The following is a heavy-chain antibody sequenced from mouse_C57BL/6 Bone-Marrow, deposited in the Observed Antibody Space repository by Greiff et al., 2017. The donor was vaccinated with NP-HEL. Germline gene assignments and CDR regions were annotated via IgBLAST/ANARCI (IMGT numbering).Heavy chain of an antibody. CDR3: ARDGSSPPWFAY. J-gene: IGHJ3*01. CDR2: IYPGSGNT. CDR1: GYTFTDYY. D-gene: IGHD1-1*01. V-gene: IGHV1-76*01. Sequence: QVQLKQSGAELVRPGASVKLSCKASGYTFTDYYINWVKQRPGQGLEWIARIYPGSGNTYYNEKLKGKATLTAEKSSSTAYMQLSSLTSEASAVYFCARDGSSPPWFAYWGQGTLVTVSA.